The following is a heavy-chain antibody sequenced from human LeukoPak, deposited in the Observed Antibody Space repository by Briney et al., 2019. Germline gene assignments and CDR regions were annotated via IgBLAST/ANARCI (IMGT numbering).Heavy chain of an antibody. CDR2: IYSGGST. Sequence: GGSLRLSCAASEFSVGSNYMTWVRQAPGKGLEWVSLIYSGGSTYYADSLRGRFTISRDNAKNSLYLQMNSLRAEDTALYFCASGIRERGFDYWGQGTLVTVSS. D-gene: IGHD1-1*01. CDR1: EFSVGSNY. V-gene: IGHV3-66*01. CDR3: ASGIRERGFDY. J-gene: IGHJ4*02.